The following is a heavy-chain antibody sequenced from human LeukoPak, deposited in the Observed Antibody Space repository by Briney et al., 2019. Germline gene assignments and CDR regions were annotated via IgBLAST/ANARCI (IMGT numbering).Heavy chain of an antibody. CDR3: ARGTNADY. J-gene: IGHJ4*02. Sequence: GGSLRLSCAASGFTFSSYEMNWVRQAPGKGLEWVSYISGSGTAISYADSVKGRFTISRDNAKNSLFLQMNSLRAEDTAVCYRARGTNADYWGQGTLVTVSS. CDR1: GFTFSSYE. D-gene: IGHD2-8*01. V-gene: IGHV3-48*03. CDR2: ISGSGTAI.